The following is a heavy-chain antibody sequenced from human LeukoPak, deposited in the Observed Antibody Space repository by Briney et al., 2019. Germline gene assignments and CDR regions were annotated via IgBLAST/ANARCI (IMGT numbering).Heavy chain of an antibody. CDR2: IGRSSSYI. J-gene: IGHJ3*01. CDR1: GFTFSSYN. D-gene: IGHD3-9*01. CDR3: ASIDSNDAFDV. V-gene: IGHV3-21*01. Sequence: PGGSLRLSCAVSGFTFSSYNMKWVRQAPGKGLEWVSSIGRSSSYIHYAESVRGRFTISRDNAKNSLYMQMNSLRAEDTALYYCASIDSNDAFDVWGQGTMVTVSS.